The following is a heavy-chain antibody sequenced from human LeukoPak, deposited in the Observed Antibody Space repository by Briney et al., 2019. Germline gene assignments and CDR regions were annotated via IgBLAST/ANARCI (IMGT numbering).Heavy chain of an antibody. CDR3: ARDGSGSYYPLNYYYYYYMDV. CDR2: IKQDGSEK. CDR1: GFTFSSYW. J-gene: IGHJ6*03. Sequence: GGSLRLSCAASGFTFSSYWMSWVRQAPGKGLEWVANIKQDGSEKYYVDSVKGRFTISRDNAKNSLYLQMNSLRAEDTAVYYCARDGSGSYYPLNYYYYYYMDVWGKGTTVTVSS. D-gene: IGHD3-10*01. V-gene: IGHV3-7*03.